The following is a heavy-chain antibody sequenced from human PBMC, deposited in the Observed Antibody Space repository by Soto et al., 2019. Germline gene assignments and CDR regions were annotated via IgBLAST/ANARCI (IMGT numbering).Heavy chain of an antibody. Sequence: GASVKVSCKASGYTFTSYGISWVRQAPGQGLEWMGWISAYNGNTNYAQKLQGRVTMTTDTSTSTAYMELRSLRSDDTAVYYCAKNMGYSSNFFPFPFDCWGQGTLVTVSS. CDR2: ISAYNGNT. J-gene: IGHJ4*02. D-gene: IGHD6-13*01. CDR1: GYTFTSYG. CDR3: AKNMGYSSNFFPFPFDC. V-gene: IGHV1-18*01.